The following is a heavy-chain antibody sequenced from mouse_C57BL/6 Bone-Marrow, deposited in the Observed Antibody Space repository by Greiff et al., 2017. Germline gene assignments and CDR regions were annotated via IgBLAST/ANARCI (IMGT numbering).Heavy chain of an antibody. V-gene: IGHV1-61*01. Sequence: VQLQQPGAELVRPGSSVKLSCKASGYTFTSYWMDWVKQRPGQGLEWIGNIYPSDSETHYNQKFKDKATLTVDKSSSTAYMQLSSLTSEDSAVYYCSREEGYYWGGYWGQGTTLTFSS. D-gene: IGHD2-3*01. CDR3: SREEGYYWGGY. CDR1: GYTFTSYW. J-gene: IGHJ2*01. CDR2: IYPSDSET.